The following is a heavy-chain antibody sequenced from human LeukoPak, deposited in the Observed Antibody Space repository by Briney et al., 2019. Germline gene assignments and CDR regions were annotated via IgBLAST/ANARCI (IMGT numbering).Heavy chain of an antibody. CDR3: ARSVRRDIVVDDAFDI. V-gene: IGHV1-8*01. CDR1: GYTFTSYD. Sequence: GASVKVSCKASGYTFTSYDIHWVRQATGQGLEWMGWMNPNSGNTGYAQKFQGRVTMTRNTSISTAYMELSSLRSEDTAVYYCARSVRRDIVVDDAFDIWGQGTMVTVSS. D-gene: IGHD2-2*01. J-gene: IGHJ3*02. CDR2: MNPNSGNT.